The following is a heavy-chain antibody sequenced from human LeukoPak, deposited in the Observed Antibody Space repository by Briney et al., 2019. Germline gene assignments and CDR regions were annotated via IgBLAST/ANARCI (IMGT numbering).Heavy chain of an antibody. CDR3: ARYDSRGSASTRFDY. Sequence: SETLSLTCAVSGYSLGKNYYWGWIRQPPGKGLEWIGRIYGTGSTSYNPSLMNRVTTSVDTSKNHFSLKLTSVTAADTAVYYCARYDSRGSASTRFDYWGQGILVTISS. CDR2: IYGTGST. CDR1: GYSLGKNYY. D-gene: IGHD3-16*01. V-gene: IGHV4-38-2*01. J-gene: IGHJ4*02.